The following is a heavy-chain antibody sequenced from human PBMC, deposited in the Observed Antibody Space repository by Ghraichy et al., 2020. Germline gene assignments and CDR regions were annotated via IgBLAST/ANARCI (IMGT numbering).Heavy chain of an antibody. D-gene: IGHD1-14*01. CDR2: NGAYNGAT. CDR1: GFTFTNYG. CDR3: AKDDDHTVDY. V-gene: IGHV1-18*04. J-gene: IGHJ4*02. Sequence: ASVKVSCKASGFTFTNYGFVWVRQAPGQGLEWMGWNGAYNGATNYAQKLQGRVTMTTDTSTSTAYMELRSLRSDDTAVYYCAKDDDHTVDYWGQGTLVTVSS.